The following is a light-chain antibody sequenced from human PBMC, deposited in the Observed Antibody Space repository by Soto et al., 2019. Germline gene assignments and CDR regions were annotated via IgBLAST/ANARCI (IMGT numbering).Light chain of an antibody. CDR1: SSDVGRYNY. CDR3: SSFTSITTVV. Sequence: QSALTQPASVSGSPGQSITTSCTGTSSDVGRYNYVSWYQQHPDKAPKLIIYDVTDRPSGVSNRFSGSKSGNTASLTISGLQGEDEADYYCSSFTSITTVVFGGGTKLTVL. V-gene: IGLV2-14*03. J-gene: IGLJ3*02. CDR2: DVT.